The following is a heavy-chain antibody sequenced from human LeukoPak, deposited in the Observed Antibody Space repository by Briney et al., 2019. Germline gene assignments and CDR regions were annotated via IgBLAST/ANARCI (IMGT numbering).Heavy chain of an antibody. CDR2: ISGSGGST. CDR1: GFTFSSYG. Sequence: GGSLRLSCAASGFTFSSYGMHWVRQAPGKGLEWVSAISGSGGSTYYADSVKGRFTISRDNSKNTLYLQMNSLRAEDTAVYYCAKGYLNRGGYFDYWGQGTLVTVSS. CDR3: AKGYLNRGGYFDY. V-gene: IGHV3-23*01. J-gene: IGHJ4*02. D-gene: IGHD1-26*01.